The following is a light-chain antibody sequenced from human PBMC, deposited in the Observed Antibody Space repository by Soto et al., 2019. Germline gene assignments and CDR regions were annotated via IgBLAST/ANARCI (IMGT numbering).Light chain of an antibody. V-gene: IGKV3-11*01. CDR1: QSVSSY. Sequence: EIVLTQSPATLSLSPGERATLSCRASQSVSSYLAWYQQKPGQAPRLLIYDASNRATGIPARFSGSGSGTDFTLTISSLEPDDFATYYCQQYNHYSGLTFGGGTKVEIK. J-gene: IGKJ4*01. CDR3: QQYNHYSGLT. CDR2: DAS.